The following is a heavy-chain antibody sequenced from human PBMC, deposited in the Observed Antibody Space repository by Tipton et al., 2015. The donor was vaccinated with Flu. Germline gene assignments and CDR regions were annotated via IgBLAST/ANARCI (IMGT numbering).Heavy chain of an antibody. V-gene: IGHV3-48*03. D-gene: IGHD5-12*01. Sequence: SLRLSCAASGFTFSSYEMNWVRQAPGKGLEWVSYISSSGSTIYYADSVKGRFTISRDNAKNSLYLQMNSLRAEDTAVYYCARDLGIVATSTFDYWGQGTLVTVSS. J-gene: IGHJ4*02. CDR2: ISSSGSTI. CDR1: GFTFSSYE. CDR3: ARDLGIVATSTFDY.